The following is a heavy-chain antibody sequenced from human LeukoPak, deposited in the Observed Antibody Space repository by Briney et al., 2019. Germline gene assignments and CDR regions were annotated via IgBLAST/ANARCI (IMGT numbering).Heavy chain of an antibody. D-gene: IGHD1-20*01. CDR2: IYYSGST. CDR1: GGSISSGDYY. CDR3: ARAETLTGTTPFDY. Sequence: PSETLSLTCTVSGGSISSGDYYWSWIHQPPGKGLEWIGYIYYSGSTYYNPSLKSRVTISVDTSKNQFSLKLSSVTAADTAVYYCARAETLTGTTPFDYWGQGTLVTVSS. V-gene: IGHV4-30-4*01. J-gene: IGHJ4*02.